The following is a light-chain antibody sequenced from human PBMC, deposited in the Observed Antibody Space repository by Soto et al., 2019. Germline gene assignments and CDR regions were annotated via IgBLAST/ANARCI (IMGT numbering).Light chain of an antibody. CDR3: SSYTTSNTRQIV. V-gene: IGLV2-14*03. CDR2: DVS. Sequence: ALTQPASVSGSPGQSINISCTRTSSDVGGYNYVSWYQHHPGKAHKLIIYDVSNRPSGVSNPFSGSKSGNTASLTISVLQPEDEADYYCSSYTTSNTRQIVFGTGTKVTVL. CDR1: SSDVGGYNY. J-gene: IGLJ1*01.